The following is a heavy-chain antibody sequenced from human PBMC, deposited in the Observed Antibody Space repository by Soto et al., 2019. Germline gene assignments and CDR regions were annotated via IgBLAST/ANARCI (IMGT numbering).Heavy chain of an antibody. Sequence: QERLVQSGAEVRKPGSSVKVSCKVTGGTSTRYAINWVRQAPGQGLEWMGGIVPMFGTAKYAQKFQGRVTITADTSTNIAYMELRSLRSEDTAVYYCNRGSEYDFWSVYLWGQGTLVSVSS. CDR1: GGTSTRYA. D-gene: IGHD3-3*01. CDR2: IVPMFGTA. CDR3: NRGSEYDFWSVYL. V-gene: IGHV1-69*06. J-gene: IGHJ4*02.